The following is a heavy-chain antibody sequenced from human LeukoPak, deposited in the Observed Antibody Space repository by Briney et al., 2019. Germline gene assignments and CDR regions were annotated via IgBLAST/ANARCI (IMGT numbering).Heavy chain of an antibody. CDR2: ISSSSSYI. CDR3: ARVYSSGSRYYFDY. J-gene: IGHJ4*01. V-gene: IGHV3-21*01. CDR1: GFTFSSYS. Sequence: GGSLRLSCAASGFTFSSYSMNWVRQAPGKGLEWVSSISSSSSYIYYADSVKGRFTISRDNAKNSLYLQMNSLRAEDTAVYYCARVYSSGSRYYFDYWGQEPWSPSPQ. D-gene: IGHD1-26*01.